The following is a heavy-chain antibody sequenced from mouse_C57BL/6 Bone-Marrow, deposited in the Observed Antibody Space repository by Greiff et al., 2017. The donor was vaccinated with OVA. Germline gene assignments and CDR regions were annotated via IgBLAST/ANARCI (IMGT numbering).Heavy chain of an antibody. V-gene: IGHV1-59*01. CDR3: ASGITTVAYYYAMDY. J-gene: IGHJ4*01. CDR2: IDPSDSYT. D-gene: IGHD1-1*01. CDR1: GYTFTSYW. Sequence: QVQLQQPGAELVRPGTSVKLSCKASGYTFTSYWMHWVKQRPGQGLEWIGVIDPSDSYTNYNQKFKGKATLTVDTSSSTAYMQLSSLTSEDSAVYYCASGITTVAYYYAMDYWGQGTSVTVSS.